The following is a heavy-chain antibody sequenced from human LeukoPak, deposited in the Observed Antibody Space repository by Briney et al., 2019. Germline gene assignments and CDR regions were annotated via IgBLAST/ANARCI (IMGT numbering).Heavy chain of an antibody. J-gene: IGHJ6*02. CDR2: VYYSGST. CDR1: GGSISTYY. V-gene: IGHV4-59*08. Sequence: PSETLSLTCTVSGGSISTYYWSWIRQPPGKGLEWIAYVYYSGSTNSNPSLKSRVTISVDTSKNQFSLKLSSVTAADTAVYYCARHGGDYVGFDMWGQGTTVTVSS. D-gene: IGHD4-23*01. CDR3: ARHGGDYVGFDM.